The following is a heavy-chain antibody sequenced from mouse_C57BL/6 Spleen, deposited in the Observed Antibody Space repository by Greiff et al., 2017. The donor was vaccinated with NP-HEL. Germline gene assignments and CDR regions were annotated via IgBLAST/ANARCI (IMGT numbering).Heavy chain of an antibody. J-gene: IGHJ2*01. CDR3: TRDYYGSSLDY. Sequence: VQLKESGAELVRPGASVTLSCKASGYTFTDYEMHWVKQTPVHGLEWIGAIDPETGGTAYNQKFKGKAILTADKSSSTAYMELRSLTSEDSAVYYRTRDYYGSSLDYWGQGTTLTVSS. V-gene: IGHV1-15*01. CDR1: GYTFTDYE. CDR2: IDPETGGT. D-gene: IGHD1-1*01.